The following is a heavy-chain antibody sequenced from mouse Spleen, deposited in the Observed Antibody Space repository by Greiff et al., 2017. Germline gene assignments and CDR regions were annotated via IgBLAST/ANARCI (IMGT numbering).Heavy chain of an antibody. V-gene: IGHV1-39*01. Sequence: EVQRVESGPELEKPGASVKISCKASGYSFTGYNMNWVKQSNGKSLEWIGMIHPNSGSTNYNEKFKSKATLTVDKSSSTAYMQLSSLTSEDSAVYYCAREEVAWFAYWGQGTLVTVSA. CDR1: GYSFTGYN. CDR2: IHPNSGST. J-gene: IGHJ3*01. CDR3: AREEVAWFAY.